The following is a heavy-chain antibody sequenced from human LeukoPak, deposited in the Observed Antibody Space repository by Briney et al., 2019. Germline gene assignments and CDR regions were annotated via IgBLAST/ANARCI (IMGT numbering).Heavy chain of an antibody. Sequence: GGSLRLSCAASGFTFSSYNINWVRQAPGKGLEWVSSISGSSSYVYYADSVKGRFTISRDNSKNTLYLQMNSLRAEDTAVYYCAKGGDSSGPDAFDIWGQGTMVTVSS. CDR1: GFTFSSYN. CDR2: ISGSSSYV. V-gene: IGHV3-21*04. J-gene: IGHJ3*02. CDR3: AKGGDSSGPDAFDI. D-gene: IGHD3-22*01.